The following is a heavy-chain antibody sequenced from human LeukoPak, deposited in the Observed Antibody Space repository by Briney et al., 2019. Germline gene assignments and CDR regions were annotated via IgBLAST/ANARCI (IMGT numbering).Heavy chain of an antibody. CDR3: ASSSGYSFWFDP. CDR2: IYTSGST. CDR1: GGSISSGSYY. J-gene: IGHJ5*02. D-gene: IGHD3-22*01. Sequence: PSETLSLTCTVSGGSISSGSYYWSWIRQPAGKGLEWIGRIYTSGSTYYNPSLKSRVTISVDTSKNHFSLKLTSVTAADTAVYYCASSSGYSFWFDPWGQGTLVTVSS. V-gene: IGHV4-61*02.